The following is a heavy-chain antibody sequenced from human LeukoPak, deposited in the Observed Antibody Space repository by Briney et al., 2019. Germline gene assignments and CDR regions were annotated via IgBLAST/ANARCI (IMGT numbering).Heavy chain of an antibody. Sequence: SETLSLTCTVSGGSISSHYWSWIRQPPGKGLEWIGYIYYSGSTNYNPSLKSRVTISVDTSKNQFSLKLSSVTAADTAVYYCARDVLTHYDFWSGYHHWFDPWGRGTLVTVSS. V-gene: IGHV4-59*11. D-gene: IGHD3-3*01. CDR1: GGSISSHY. J-gene: IGHJ5*02. CDR2: IYYSGST. CDR3: ARDVLTHYDFWSGYHHWFDP.